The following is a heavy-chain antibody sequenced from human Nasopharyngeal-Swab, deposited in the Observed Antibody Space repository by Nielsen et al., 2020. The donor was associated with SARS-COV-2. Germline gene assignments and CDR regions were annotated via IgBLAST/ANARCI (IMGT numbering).Heavy chain of an antibody. V-gene: IGHV4-59*13. J-gene: IGHJ4*02. CDR2: IYYSGST. Sequence: SETLSLTCAVYGGSFSGYYWSWIRQPPGKGLEWIGYIYYSGSTNYNPSLKSRVTISVDTSKNQFSLKLSSVTAADTAVYYCARGFDYWGQGTLVTVSS. CDR3: ARGFDY. CDR1: GGSFSGYY.